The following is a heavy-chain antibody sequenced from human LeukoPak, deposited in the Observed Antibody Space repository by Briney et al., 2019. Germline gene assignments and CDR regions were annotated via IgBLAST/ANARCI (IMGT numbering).Heavy chain of an antibody. CDR3: ARVKGNPSPYYYYYYGMDV. V-gene: IGHV4-34*01. CDR1: GGSFRGYY. D-gene: IGHD4-23*01. Sequence: SETLSLTCAVYGGSFRGYYWSWIRQPPGKGLEWIGEINHSGSTNYNPSLKSRVTISVDTSKNQFSLKLSSVTAADTAVYYCARVKGNPSPYYYYYYGMDVWGQGTTVTVSS. J-gene: IGHJ6*02. CDR2: INHSGST.